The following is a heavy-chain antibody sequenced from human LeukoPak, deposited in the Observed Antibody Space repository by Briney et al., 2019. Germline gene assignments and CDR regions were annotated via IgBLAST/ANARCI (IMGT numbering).Heavy chain of an antibody. CDR3: ARGPRTYYYDSSGYYRFDP. Sequence: SETLSLTCAVDGGSFSGYYWSWIRQPAGKGLAWIGRLYTSGSTNYNPSLKSRVTMSVDTSKNQFSLKLSSVTAADTAVYYCARGPRTYYYDSSGYYRFDPWGQGTLVTVSS. D-gene: IGHD3-22*01. CDR2: LYTSGST. CDR1: GGSFSGYY. J-gene: IGHJ5*02. V-gene: IGHV4-59*10.